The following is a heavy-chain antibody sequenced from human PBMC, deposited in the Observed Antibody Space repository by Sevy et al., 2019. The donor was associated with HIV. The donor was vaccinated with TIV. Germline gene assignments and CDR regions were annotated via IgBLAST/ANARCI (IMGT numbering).Heavy chain of an antibody. CDR3: VRGTTFYDFWTGGDY. Sequence: ASVKVSCKASGYTFTNYAISWVRQAPGQGLEWMGRISGFNGDTKNAEKFQGRFTMTTDTSTKTAYMDLRSLRSDDTAVYYCVRGTTFYDFWTGGDYWGQGTLVTVSS. V-gene: IGHV1-18*01. J-gene: IGHJ4*02. D-gene: IGHD3-3*01. CDR1: GYTFTNYA. CDR2: ISGFNGDT.